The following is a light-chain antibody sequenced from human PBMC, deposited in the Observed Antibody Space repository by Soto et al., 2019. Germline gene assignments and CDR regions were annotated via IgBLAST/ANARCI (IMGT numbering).Light chain of an antibody. CDR3: TSVTTSTTMI. CDR2: DVN. V-gene: IGLV2-14*03. Sequence: QSALTQPASVSGSPGQSITISCTGTSSDIGAYNFVSWYQQHPGKAPKLMLYDVNIRPSGVSNRFSGSKSGNTASLTISGLQAEDDADYYCTSVTTSTTMIFGGGTKVTVL. J-gene: IGLJ2*01. CDR1: SSDIGAYNF.